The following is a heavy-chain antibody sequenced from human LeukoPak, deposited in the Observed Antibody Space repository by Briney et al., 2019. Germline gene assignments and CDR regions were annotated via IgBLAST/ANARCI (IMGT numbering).Heavy chain of an antibody. CDR1: GFTFSSYA. Sequence: PGRSLRLSCAASGFTFSSYAMHWVRQAPGKGLEWVAVISYDGSNKYYADSVKGRFTISRDNSKNTLYLQMNSLRAEDTAVYYCAQLSSWSSQVDYWGQGTLVTVSS. D-gene: IGHD6-13*01. CDR2: ISYDGSNK. J-gene: IGHJ4*02. CDR3: AQLSSWSSQVDY. V-gene: IGHV3-30*04.